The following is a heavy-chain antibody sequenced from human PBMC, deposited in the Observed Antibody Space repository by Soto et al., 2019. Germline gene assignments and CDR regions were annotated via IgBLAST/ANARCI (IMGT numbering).Heavy chain of an antibody. J-gene: IGHJ6*02. Sequence: GGSLRLSCAASGFTVSSKYMSWVRQAPGKGLEWVSLIQSGGPTYYADSVKGRFTISRDTSENTLHLQMDSLRAEDTAVYYCAKDQPRFLEWLPVRNYYYGMDGWGQGNTVTFSS. CDR1: GFTVSSKY. CDR3: AKDQPRFLEWLPVRNYYYGMDG. D-gene: IGHD3-3*01. CDR2: IQSGGPT. V-gene: IGHV3-66*01.